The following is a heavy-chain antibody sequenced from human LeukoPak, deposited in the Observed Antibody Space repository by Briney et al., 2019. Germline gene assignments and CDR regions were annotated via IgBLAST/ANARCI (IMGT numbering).Heavy chain of an antibody. D-gene: IGHD6-19*01. V-gene: IGHV1-2*02. J-gene: IGHJ5*01. CDR2: INPNSGGT. CDR1: GYTFTDYY. CDR3: ARAHSHSGWYNS. Sequence: ASVKVSCKASGYTFTDYYIHWVRQAPGQGLEWMGWINPNSGGTNYAQKFQGRVTMTRDTSITTAYMDLSRLRSDDTAVYCCARAHSHSGWYNSWGQGTLVTVSS.